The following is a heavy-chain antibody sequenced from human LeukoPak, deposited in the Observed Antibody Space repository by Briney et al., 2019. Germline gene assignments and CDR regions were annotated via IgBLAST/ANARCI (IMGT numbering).Heavy chain of an antibody. CDR1: GFTFSDYF. CDR3: ARDGYYYYMDV. J-gene: IGHJ6*03. Sequence: GGSLRLSCAASGFTFSDYFMSWIRQAPGKGLEWVSYITSSDSSVYYADSVQGRFTISRDNAKNSLYLQMNSLRAEDTAVYYCARDGYYYYMDVWGKGTTVTVSS. V-gene: IGHV3-11*04. CDR2: ITSSDSSV.